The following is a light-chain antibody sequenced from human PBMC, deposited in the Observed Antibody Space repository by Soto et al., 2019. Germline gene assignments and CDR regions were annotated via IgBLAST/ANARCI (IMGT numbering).Light chain of an antibody. J-gene: IGLJ3*02. V-gene: IGLV2-14*01. CDR1: NSDIGAYNY. CDR3: ASYTVRHTRV. CDR2: EVN. Sequence: QSVLTQPASVSGSPGQSITISCTGSNSDIGAYNYVSWYQQHPGKAPKLIIYEVNNQPSGVSHRFSGSKSGNTASLTISGLQADDEAAYYCASYTVRHTRVFGGGTKLTVL.